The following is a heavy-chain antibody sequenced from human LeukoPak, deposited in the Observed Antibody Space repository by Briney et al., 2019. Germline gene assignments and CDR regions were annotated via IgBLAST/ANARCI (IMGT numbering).Heavy chain of an antibody. V-gene: IGHV3-30*04. CDR3: ARSGWIQLWFYDY. CDR1: GFTFSSYA. D-gene: IGHD5-18*01. J-gene: IGHJ4*02. CDR2: ISYDGTNK. Sequence: PGGSLRLSCAASGFTFSSYAMHWVRQAPGKGLECVAVISYDGTNKYYADSVKGRFTISRDDSKNTLYLQMNSLRTEDRAVYYCARSGWIQLWFYDYWGQGTLVTVSS.